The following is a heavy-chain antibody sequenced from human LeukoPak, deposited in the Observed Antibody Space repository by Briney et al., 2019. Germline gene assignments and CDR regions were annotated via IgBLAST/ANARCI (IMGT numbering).Heavy chain of an antibody. CDR1: GGSISSYY. J-gene: IGHJ4*02. CDR3: ARGERSAIRGVDY. CDR2: IYYSGST. V-gene: IGHV4-59*01. D-gene: IGHD2-21*01. Sequence: SETLSLTCTVSGGSISSYYWSWIRQPPGKGLEWIGYIYYSGSTNYNPSLKSRVTISVDTSKNQFSLKLSSVTAADTAVYYCARGERSAIRGVDYWGQGTLVTVSS.